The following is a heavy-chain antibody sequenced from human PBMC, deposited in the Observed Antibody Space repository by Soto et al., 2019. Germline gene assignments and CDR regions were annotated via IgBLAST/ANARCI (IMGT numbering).Heavy chain of an antibody. CDR1: GGSTSSSSYY. J-gene: IGHJ5*02. CDR3: ARQRPSGQRDQKPKNPFRIAAAGTGGERLNWFDP. CDR2: IYYSGST. D-gene: IGHD6-13*01. V-gene: IGHV4-39*01. Sequence: PSETLSLTCTVSGGSTSSSSYYWGWIRQPPGKGLEWIGSIYYSGSTYYNPSLKSRVTISVDTSKNQFSLKLSSVTAADTAVYYCARQRPSGQRDQKPKNPFRIAAAGTGGERLNWFDPWGQGTLVTVSS.